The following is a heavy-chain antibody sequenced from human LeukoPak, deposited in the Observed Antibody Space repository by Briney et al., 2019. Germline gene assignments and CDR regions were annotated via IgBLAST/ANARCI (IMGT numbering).Heavy chain of an antibody. CDR1: GYTFTNYN. CDR2: INPSGGST. V-gene: IGHV1-46*01. D-gene: IGHD6-13*01. Sequence: ASVKVSCKASGYTFTNYNIHWVRQAPGQGLEWMGVINPSGGSTSYAQKFQGRVTMTRDTSTSTVYMELSSLRSEDTAVYYCARFSSSWFDPWGQGTLVTVSS. J-gene: IGHJ5*02. CDR3: ARFSSSWFDP.